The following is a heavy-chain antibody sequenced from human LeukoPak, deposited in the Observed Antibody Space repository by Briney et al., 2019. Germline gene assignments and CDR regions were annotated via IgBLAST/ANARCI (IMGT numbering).Heavy chain of an antibody. V-gene: IGHV1-8*01. Sequence: ASVKVSCKTSGYTFTNYDINWVRQATGQGLEWMGWMNPNSGNTGYAQKFQGRVTMTRNTSISTAYMELSGLSSEDTAVYYCARPHCSSTDCHPPEWFDPWGQGTLVTVSS. CDR3: ARPHCSSTDCHPPEWFDP. CDR2: MNPNSGNT. CDR1: GYTFTNYD. J-gene: IGHJ5*02. D-gene: IGHD2-2*01.